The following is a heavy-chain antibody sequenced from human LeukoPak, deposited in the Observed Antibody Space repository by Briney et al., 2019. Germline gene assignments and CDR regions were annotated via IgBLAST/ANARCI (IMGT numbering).Heavy chain of an antibody. Sequence: GGSLRLSCEASGFTFNTYWMTWVRQAPGKGLEWVANMRHDASETYYVDSVKGRFTISRDNARNSLYLQMNSPRAEDTAVYYCARLPKSGNFYNTFDSWGQGTLVTVSS. J-gene: IGHJ5*01. D-gene: IGHD3-10*01. CDR1: GFTFNTYW. CDR3: ARLPKSGNFYNTFDS. CDR2: MRHDASET. V-gene: IGHV3-7*01.